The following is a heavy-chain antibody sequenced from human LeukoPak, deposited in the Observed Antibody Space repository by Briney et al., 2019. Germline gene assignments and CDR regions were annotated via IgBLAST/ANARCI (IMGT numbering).Heavy chain of an antibody. V-gene: IGHV1-46*01. CDR3: ARDPGSSGYYYYYMDV. Sequence: ASVKVSCKASGGTFSSYAISWVRQAPGQGLEWMGIINPSGGSTSYAQKFQGRVTITRDTSASTAYMELSSLRSEDMAVYYCARDPGSSGYYYYYMDVWGKGTTVTVSS. J-gene: IGHJ6*03. D-gene: IGHD6-19*01. CDR1: GGTFSSYA. CDR2: INPSGGST.